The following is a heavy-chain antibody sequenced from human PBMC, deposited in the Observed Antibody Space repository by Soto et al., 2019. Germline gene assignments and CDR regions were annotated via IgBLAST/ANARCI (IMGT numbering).Heavy chain of an antibody. CDR1: GYTFTSYD. V-gene: IGHV1-8*01. CDR2: MNPNSGNT. CDR3: ARGPNSRSILFLESLGYYYMDV. J-gene: IGHJ6*03. Sequence: QVQLVQSGAEVKKPGASVKVSCKASGYTFTSYDINWVRQATGQGLKWMGWMNPNSGNTGYAQKFQGRVTMTRNTSISTAYMELSSLRSEDTAVYYCARGPNSRSILFLESLGYYYMDVWGKGTTVTVSS. D-gene: IGHD3-3*01.